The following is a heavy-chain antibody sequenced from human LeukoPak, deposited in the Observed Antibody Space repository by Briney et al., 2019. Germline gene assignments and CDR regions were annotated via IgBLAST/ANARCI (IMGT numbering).Heavy chain of an antibody. CDR3: AREAVVAATPYDY. Sequence: GGSLRLSCAASGFIFSSYWMHWVRQPPGKGLVWVSRINSDGSSTSYADSVKGRFTIYRDNSKNTLYLQMNSLRVDDTAVYCCAREAVVAATPYDYWGQGNLVTVSS. CDR2: INSDGSST. CDR1: GFIFSSYW. D-gene: IGHD2-15*01. J-gene: IGHJ4*02. V-gene: IGHV3-74*01.